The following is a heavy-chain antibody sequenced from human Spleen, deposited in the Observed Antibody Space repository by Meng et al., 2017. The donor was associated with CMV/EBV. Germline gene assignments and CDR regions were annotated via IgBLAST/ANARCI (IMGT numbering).Heavy chain of an antibody. CDR2: IYHRGTA. CDR3: AREVGAPYFDL. Sequence: SETLSLTCSLSGSPITSSYYWAWIRQPPGKRLEWIGSIYHRGTAYYIPTLESRLSMSADTSKNQFSLRLTSVTAADTAVYYCAREVGAPYFDLWGQGTRVTVSS. J-gene: IGHJ3*01. D-gene: IGHD1-26*01. V-gene: IGHV4-38-2*02. CDR1: GSPITSSYY.